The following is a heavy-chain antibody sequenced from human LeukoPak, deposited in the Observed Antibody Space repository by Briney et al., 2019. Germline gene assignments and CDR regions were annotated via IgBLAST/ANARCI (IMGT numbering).Heavy chain of an antibody. Sequence: PGGSLRLSCAASGFTFSSYGMHWVRQAPGKGLEWVSYISSGGSTIYYADSVKGRFTISRDNAKNSLYLQMNSLRAEDTAVYYCASIGVVGSSWYSGREYWGQGTLVTVSS. CDR1: GFTFSSYG. J-gene: IGHJ4*02. V-gene: IGHV3-48*04. D-gene: IGHD6-13*01. CDR3: ASIGVVGSSWYSGREY. CDR2: ISSGGSTI.